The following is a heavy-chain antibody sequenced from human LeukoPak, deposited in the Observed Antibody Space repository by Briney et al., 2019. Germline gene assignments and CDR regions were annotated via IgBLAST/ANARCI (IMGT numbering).Heavy chain of an antibody. CDR3: TRGRYDILTGYYNPLFDY. D-gene: IGHD3-9*01. CDR2: ISSKVYGGTT. J-gene: IGHJ4*02. V-gene: IGHV3-49*04. Sequence: GGPRGLSCPASGFTFGDYAMSGVRRAPGKGREGGGFISSKVYGGTTEYAASVKGRFTISRDDSKSIAYLQMNSLKTEDTAVYYCTRGRYDILTGYYNPLFDYWGQGTLVTVSS. CDR1: GFTFGDYA.